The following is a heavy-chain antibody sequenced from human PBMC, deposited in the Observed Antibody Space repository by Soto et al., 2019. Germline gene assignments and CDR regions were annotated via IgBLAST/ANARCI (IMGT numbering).Heavy chain of an antibody. CDR3: AGSDTAMVWGRVENWFDP. CDR2: IYYSGST. D-gene: IGHD5-18*01. Sequence: SETLSLTCTVSGGSISSYYWSWIRQPPGKGLEWIGYIYYSGSTNYNPSLKSRVTISVDKSKNQFSLKLSSVTAADTAVYYCAGSDTAMVWGRVENWFDPWGQGTLVTVSS. V-gene: IGHV4-59*12. J-gene: IGHJ5*02. CDR1: GGSISSYY.